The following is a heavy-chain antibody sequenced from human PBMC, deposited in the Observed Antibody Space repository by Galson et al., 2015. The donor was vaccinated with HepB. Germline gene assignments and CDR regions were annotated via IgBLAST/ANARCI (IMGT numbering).Heavy chain of an antibody. V-gene: IGHV4-34*01. CDR3: ARPAERYCSSTSCSSRPRLYYFDY. CDR1: GGSFSGYY. J-gene: IGHJ4*02. Sequence: CAVYGGSFSGYYWSWIRQPPGKGLEWIGEINHSGSTNYNPSLKSRVTISVDTSKNQFSLKLSSVTAADTAVYYCARPAERYCSSTSCSSRPRLYYFDYWGQGTLVTVSS. CDR2: INHSGST. D-gene: IGHD2-2*01.